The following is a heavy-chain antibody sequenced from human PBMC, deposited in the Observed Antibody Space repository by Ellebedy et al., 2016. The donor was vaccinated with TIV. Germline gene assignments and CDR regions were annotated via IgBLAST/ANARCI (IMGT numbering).Heavy chain of an antibody. V-gene: IGHV3-11*04. CDR1: GFTFSGYY. CDR2: ISSSGSTI. CDR3: ARPVAATGY. D-gene: IGHD2-15*01. Sequence: GESLKISCAASGFTFSGYYMSWFRQAPGKGLEWVSYISSSGSTIYYADSVKGRFTISRDNAKNSLYLQMNSLRAEDTAVYYCARPVAATGYWGQGTLVTVSS. J-gene: IGHJ4*02.